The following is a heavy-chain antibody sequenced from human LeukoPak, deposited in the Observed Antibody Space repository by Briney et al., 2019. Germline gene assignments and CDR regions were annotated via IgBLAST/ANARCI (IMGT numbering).Heavy chain of an antibody. CDR2: ISYDGSNK. Sequence: GGSLRLSCAASGFTFSRNTMHWVRQAPGKGLEWVAVISYDGSNKYYADSVKGRFTISRDNSKNTLYLQMNSLRAEDTAVYYCAKDPRPMTTVKNYYYYYMDVWGKGTTVTVSS. CDR3: AKDPRPMTTVKNYYYYYMDV. CDR1: GFTFSRNT. V-gene: IGHV3-30*04. D-gene: IGHD4-17*01. J-gene: IGHJ6*03.